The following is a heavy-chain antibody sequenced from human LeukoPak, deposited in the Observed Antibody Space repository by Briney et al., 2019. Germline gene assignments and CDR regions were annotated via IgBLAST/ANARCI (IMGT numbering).Heavy chain of an antibody. CDR2: ISSSSSTI. Sequence: PGGSLRLSCAASGFTFSSYSMNWVRQAPGKGLEWVSYISSSSSTIYYADSVKGRFTISRDNAKNSLYLQMNSLRAEDTAVYYCARDYAGSWYDYWGQGTPVTVSS. CDR3: ARDYAGSWYDY. D-gene: IGHD6-13*01. J-gene: IGHJ4*02. V-gene: IGHV3-48*01. CDR1: GFTFSSYS.